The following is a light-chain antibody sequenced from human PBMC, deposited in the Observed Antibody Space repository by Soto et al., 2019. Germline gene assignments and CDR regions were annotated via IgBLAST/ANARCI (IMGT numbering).Light chain of an antibody. CDR1: SGSIDSKY. CDR2: QDN. V-gene: IGLV6-57*04. Sequence: NFMLSQPPSVSESPGKTVTISCTRDSGSIDSKYVQWYQQRPGSAPAILIYQDNQRPSGVPDRFSGSIDSSSNSASLTISGLETEDEADYYCQSYDNNVGVFGGGTQLTVL. J-gene: IGLJ3*02. CDR3: QSYDNNVGV.